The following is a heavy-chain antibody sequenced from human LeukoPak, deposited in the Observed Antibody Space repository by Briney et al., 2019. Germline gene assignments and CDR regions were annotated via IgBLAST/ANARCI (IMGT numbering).Heavy chain of an antibody. CDR1: GFTFSSYA. J-gene: IGHJ4*02. D-gene: IGHD4-23*01. V-gene: IGHV3-23*01. Sequence: GGSLRLSCAASGFTFSSYAMSWVRQAPGKGLEWVSSISGSGGSTYYADSVKGRFTISRDNSKNTLYLQMNSLRAEDTAVYYCAKDLGYGGNSGYFDYWGQGTLVTVSS. CDR3: AKDLGYGGNSGYFDY. CDR2: ISGSGGST.